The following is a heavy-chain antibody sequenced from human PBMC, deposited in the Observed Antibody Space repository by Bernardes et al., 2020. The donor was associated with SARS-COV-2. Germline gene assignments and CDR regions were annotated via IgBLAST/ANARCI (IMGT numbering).Heavy chain of an antibody. D-gene: IGHD3-3*01. CDR2: INPSGRST. J-gene: IGHJ6*02. CDR3: AREIRTIFGVVLTGMDV. Sequence: ASVQVSCKASGYTFSSYYMHWVRQAPGQGLEWMGIINPSGRSTSYAQKFQGRVTMTTDPSTSTAYMEVRSLRSDDTAVYYCAREIRTIFGVVLTGMDVWGQGTTVTVS. V-gene: IGHV1-46*01. CDR1: GYTFSSYY.